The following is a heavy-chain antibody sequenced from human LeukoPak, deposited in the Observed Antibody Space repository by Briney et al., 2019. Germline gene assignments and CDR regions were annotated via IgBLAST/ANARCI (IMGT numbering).Heavy chain of an antibody. CDR1: GGSISSGGYS. CDR3: ARDPITAYYYYMDV. Sequence: PSETLSLTCAVSGGSISSGGYSWSWIRQPPGKGLEWFGYIYYSGNTYYNPSLKSRVTISVDTSKNQFSLNLSSVTAADTAVYYCARDPITAYYYYMDVWGKGTTVTVSS. CDR2: IYYSGNT. D-gene: IGHD1-20*01. V-gene: IGHV4-30-4*07. J-gene: IGHJ6*03.